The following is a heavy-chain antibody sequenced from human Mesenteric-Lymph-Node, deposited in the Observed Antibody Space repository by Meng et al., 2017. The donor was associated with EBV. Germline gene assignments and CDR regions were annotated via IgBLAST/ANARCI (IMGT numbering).Heavy chain of an antibody. V-gene: IGHV3-23*04. CDR3: AKAVTPVAGARWFDT. CDR2: LSGSGDST. Sequence: EVQLVESGGGLVQPGGSLRSSWEASGVTFSNYALCWVRQAPGKGLGWVSALSGSGDSTYYADSVKGRFTISRDNSENTLYLQMNSLRAGDTAVYYCAKAVTPVAGARWFDTWGQGTLVTVSS. CDR1: GVTFSNYA. D-gene: IGHD6-19*01. J-gene: IGHJ5*02.